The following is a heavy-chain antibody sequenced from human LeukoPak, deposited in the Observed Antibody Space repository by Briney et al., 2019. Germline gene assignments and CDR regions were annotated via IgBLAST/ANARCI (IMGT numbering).Heavy chain of an antibody. CDR3: APTGKVTLGLGY. D-gene: IGHD4/OR15-4a*01. V-gene: IGHV3-21*01. J-gene: IGHJ4*02. Sequence: PGGSLRLSCAASGFTFSTYTMNWVRQAPGKGLEWVSSISSDSTYIYYADSVKGRFTISRDNATNSLYLQMNSLRAEDTAVYYCAPTGKVTLGLGYWGQGTLVTVSS. CDR1: GFTFSTYT. CDR2: ISSDSTYI.